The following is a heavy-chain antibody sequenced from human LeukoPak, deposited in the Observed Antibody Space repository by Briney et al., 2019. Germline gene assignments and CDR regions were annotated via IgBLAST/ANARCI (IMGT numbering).Heavy chain of an antibody. CDR3: AREGPGGTIFGVVIPDAFDI. Sequence: PGGSLRLSCAASGFTFSSYSMNWVRQAPGKGLEWVSSISSSSSYIYYADSVKGRFTISRDNAKNSLYLQMNSLRAEDTAVYYCAREGPGGTIFGVVIPDAFDIWGQGTMVTVSS. J-gene: IGHJ3*02. CDR1: GFTFSSYS. CDR2: ISSSSSYI. V-gene: IGHV3-21*01. D-gene: IGHD3-3*01.